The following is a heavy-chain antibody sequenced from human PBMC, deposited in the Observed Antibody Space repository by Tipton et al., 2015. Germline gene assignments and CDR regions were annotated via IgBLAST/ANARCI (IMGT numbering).Heavy chain of an antibody. J-gene: IGHJ4*02. CDR3: ARNSMVGDQGLDS. Sequence: TLSLTCTVSDDSISSSNYFWGWIRQPPGKGLEWIGSIYYSGSTHNNPSLQSRVSMSVDTSKDQFSLSLTSVTAADTAVYYCARNSMVGDQGLDSWGQGLLVTVSS. V-gene: IGHV4-39*07. CDR1: DDSISSSNYF. D-gene: IGHD1-26*01. CDR2: IYYSGST.